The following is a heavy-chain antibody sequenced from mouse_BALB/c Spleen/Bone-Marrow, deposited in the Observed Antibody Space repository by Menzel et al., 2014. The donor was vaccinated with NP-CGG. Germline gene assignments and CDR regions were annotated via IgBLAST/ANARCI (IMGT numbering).Heavy chain of an antibody. CDR3: AKGEYAKRYYAMDY. Sequence: VKLVESGPGLVAPSQSLSITCTVSGFSLTSYGVSWVCQSPGKGLEWLGVIWGDGSTNYHSALISRLSISKDNSKSQLFLKLNSLQTDDTATYYCAKGEYAKRYYAMDYWGQGTSVTVSS. J-gene: IGHJ4*01. CDR1: GFSLTSYG. V-gene: IGHV2-3*01. CDR2: IWGDGST. D-gene: IGHD2-10*02.